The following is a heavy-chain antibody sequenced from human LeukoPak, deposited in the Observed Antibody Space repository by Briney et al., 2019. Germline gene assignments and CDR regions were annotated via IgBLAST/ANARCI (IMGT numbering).Heavy chain of an antibody. J-gene: IGHJ4*02. D-gene: IGHD2-15*01. CDR2: IYYSGST. CDR1: GFTFSSYA. Sequence: GSLRLSCAASGFTFSSYAMSWVRQPPGKGLEWIGNIYYSGSTYYNPSLKSRVTISVDTSKNQFSLKLSSVTAADTAVYYCARLLSLGSFVDYWGQGTLVTVSS. CDR3: ARLLSLGSFVDY. V-gene: IGHV4-39*01.